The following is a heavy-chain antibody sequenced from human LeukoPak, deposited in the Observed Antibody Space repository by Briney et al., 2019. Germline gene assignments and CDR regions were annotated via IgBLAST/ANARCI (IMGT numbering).Heavy chain of an antibody. CDR1: GFTFRGNG. CDR3: AKDDRWSFDY. V-gene: IGHV3-30*02. J-gene: IGHJ4*02. Sequence: GGSLKLSCAASGFTFRGNGMHWVRQAPGKGLEWVTYIRGDGSDTYYVESVKGRFTISRDDSMNTVYLQMNSLRAEDTAVYYCAKDDRWSFDYWGQGTLVTVSS. D-gene: IGHD4-23*01. CDR2: IRGDGSDT.